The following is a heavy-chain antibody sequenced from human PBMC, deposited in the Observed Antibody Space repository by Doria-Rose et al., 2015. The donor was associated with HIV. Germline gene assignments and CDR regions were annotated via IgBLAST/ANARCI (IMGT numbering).Heavy chain of an antibody. D-gene: IGHD4-17*01. V-gene: IGHV3-21*03. CDR2: ISSDSNYI. CDR3: ARDPDPTGLRFLDL. J-gene: IGHJ2*01. CDR1: GFTFITYS. Sequence: AASGFTFITYSMNWARQAPGKGLEWVSSISSDSNYIYYTDSLKGRFIISRDNAKNALFLQMNDLRIEDTGVYYCARDPDPTGLRFLDLWGRGTLVTVSS.